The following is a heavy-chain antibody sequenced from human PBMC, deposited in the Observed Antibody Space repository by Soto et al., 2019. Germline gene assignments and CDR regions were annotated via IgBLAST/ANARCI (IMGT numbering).Heavy chain of an antibody. CDR2: IYHSGRT. CDR3: ARASTPVPTLDY. J-gene: IGHJ4*02. CDR1: GGSISSGGYS. Sequence: QLQLQESGSGLVKPSQTLSLTCAVSGGSISSGGYSWIWIRQPPVKGLEWIGYIYHSGRTYYNPSLKSRVTISVDRSKHQFSLKPGSVTAADTAVYYCARASTPVPTLDYWGQGTLVTVSS. D-gene: IGHD4-17*01. V-gene: IGHV4-30-2*01.